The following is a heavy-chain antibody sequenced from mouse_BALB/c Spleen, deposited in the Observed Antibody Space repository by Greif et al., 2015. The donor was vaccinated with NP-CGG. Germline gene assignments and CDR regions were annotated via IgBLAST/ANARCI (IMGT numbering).Heavy chain of an antibody. D-gene: IGHD1-1*01. CDR3: ARGLFTTVFDY. CDR2: INPGSGGT. V-gene: IGHV1-54*01. J-gene: IGHJ2*01. CDR1: GYAFTNYL. Sequence: QVQLQQSGAELVRPGTSVKVSCKASGYAFTNYLIEWVKQRPGQGLEWIGVINPGSGGTNYNEKFKGKATLTADKSSSTAYMQLSSLTSDDSAVYFCARGLFTTVFDYWGQGTTLTVSS.